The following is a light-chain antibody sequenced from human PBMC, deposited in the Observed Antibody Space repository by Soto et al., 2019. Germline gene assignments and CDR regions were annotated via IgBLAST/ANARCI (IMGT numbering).Light chain of an antibody. CDR1: QGIRDA. Sequence: DIQMTQSPSSLSASVGDRVTITCRASQGIRDALGWYQQKPGKAPKRLIYAASSLQSGVPSRLSGSGSGTEFTLTISSLQPEDCETYYCLQHKSYPQTFGQGTKVEIK. CDR3: LQHKSYPQT. V-gene: IGKV1-17*01. CDR2: AAS. J-gene: IGKJ1*01.